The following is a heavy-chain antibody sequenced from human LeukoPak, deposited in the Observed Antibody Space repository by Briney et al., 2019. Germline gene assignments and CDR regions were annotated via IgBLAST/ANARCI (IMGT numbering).Heavy chain of an antibody. V-gene: IGHV3-53*01. CDR1: GFTVSSNY. Sequence: GGSLRLSCAASGFTVSSNYMSWVRQAPGKGLEWVSVIYSGGSTYYADSVKGRFTISRDNSKNTLYLQMNSLRAEDTAVYYCARGHDSSGYYYYYNGMDVWGQGTTVTVSS. CDR3: ARGHDSSGYYYYYNGMDV. CDR2: IYSGGST. D-gene: IGHD3-22*01. J-gene: IGHJ6*02.